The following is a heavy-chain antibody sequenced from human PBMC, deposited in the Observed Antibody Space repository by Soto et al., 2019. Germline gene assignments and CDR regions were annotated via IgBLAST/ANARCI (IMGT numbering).Heavy chain of an antibody. J-gene: IGHJ4*02. Sequence: EVQLLESGGGLEQPGGSLRLSCVTSGFTFSSYAMSWVRQTPGKGLEWVSTVGNSGGYTFYADSVKGRFTVSRDNSKNTLDLPMNSLRVEDTALYYWAKTIAAADATFVFWGQGTLVTVAS. D-gene: IGHD6-13*01. V-gene: IGHV3-23*01. CDR3: AKTIAAADATFVF. CDR1: GFTFSSYA. CDR2: VGNSGGYT.